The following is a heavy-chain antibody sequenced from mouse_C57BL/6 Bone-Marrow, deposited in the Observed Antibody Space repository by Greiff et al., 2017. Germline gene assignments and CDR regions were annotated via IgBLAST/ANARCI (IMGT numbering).Heavy chain of an antibody. D-gene: IGHD1-1*01. CDR2: INPGSGGT. V-gene: IGHV1-54*01. Sequence: VQLVESGAELVRPGTSVTVSCKASGYAFTNYLIEWVKQRPGQGLEWIGVINPGSGGTNYNEKFKGKATLTADKSSSTAYMQLSSLTSEDSAVYFCARRCGLLRDYAMDYWGQGTSVTVSS. CDR1: GYAFTNYL. J-gene: IGHJ4*01. CDR3: ARRCGLLRDYAMDY.